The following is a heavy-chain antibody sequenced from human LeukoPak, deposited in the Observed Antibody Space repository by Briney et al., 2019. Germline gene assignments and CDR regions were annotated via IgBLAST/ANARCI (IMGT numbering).Heavy chain of an antibody. CDR2: IYYSGGT. D-gene: IGHD2-2*01. V-gene: IGHV4-31*03. J-gene: IGHJ4*02. CDR1: GGSISSGGYY. CDR3: ARIGPAGLDY. Sequence: PSETLSLTCTVSGGSISSGGYYWSWIRQHPGKGLEWIGYIYYSGGTYYNPSLKSRVTISVDTSKNQFSLKLSSVTAADTAVYYCARIGPAGLDYWGQGTLVTVSS.